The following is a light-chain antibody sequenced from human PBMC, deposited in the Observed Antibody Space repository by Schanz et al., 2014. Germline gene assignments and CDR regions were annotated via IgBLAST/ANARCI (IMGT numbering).Light chain of an antibody. CDR2: DGS. J-gene: IGKJ2*01. Sequence: DIQMTQSPSTLSASVGDRVTITCRASQSISTWLAWYQQKPGKVPKLLIYDGSTLESGVSSRFSGSGSGTDFTLTISSLQPDDFATYYCQQSISYPYTFGQGTKLEIK. CDR1: QSISTW. V-gene: IGKV1-5*01. CDR3: QQSISYPYT.